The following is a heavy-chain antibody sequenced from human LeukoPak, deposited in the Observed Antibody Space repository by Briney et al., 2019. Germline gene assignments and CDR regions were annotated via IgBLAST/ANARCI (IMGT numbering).Heavy chain of an antibody. CDR3: ARDPNGDYIGTFDM. CDR1: GFTFSSYA. J-gene: IGHJ3*02. CDR2: ISGSGGST. Sequence: GGSLRLSCAASGFTFSSYAMSWVRQAPGKGLEWVSAISGSGGSTYYADSVKGRFTISRDNSKNTLYLQMNSLRVEDTAVYFCARDPNGDYIGTFDMWGRGTMVSVSS. V-gene: IGHV3-23*01. D-gene: IGHD4-17*01.